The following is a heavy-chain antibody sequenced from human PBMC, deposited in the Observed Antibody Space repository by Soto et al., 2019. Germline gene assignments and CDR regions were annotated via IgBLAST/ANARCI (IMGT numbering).Heavy chain of an antibody. V-gene: IGHV4-61*01. CDR1: GGSVSSGSYY. CDR3: ARDAHYYDSSGYYYSWFDP. D-gene: IGHD3-22*01. CDR2: IYYSGST. Sequence: SETLSLTCTVSGGSVSSGSYYWSWIRQPPGKGLEWIGYIYYSGSTNYNPSLKSRVTISVDTSKNQFSLKLSSVTAADTAVYYCARDAHYYDSSGYYYSWFDPWGQGTLVTVSS. J-gene: IGHJ5*02.